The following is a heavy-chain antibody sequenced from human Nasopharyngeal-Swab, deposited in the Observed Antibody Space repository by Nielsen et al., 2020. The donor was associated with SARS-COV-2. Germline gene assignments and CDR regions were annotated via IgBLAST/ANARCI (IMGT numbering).Heavy chain of an antibody. V-gene: IGHV4-30-2*01. Sequence: WIRRPPGKGLEWIGYIYHSGSTYYNPSLKSRVTISVDRSKNQFSLKLSSVTAADTAVYYCARAVYYYYYMDVWGKGTTVTVSS. CDR3: ARAVYYYYYMDV. CDR2: IYHSGST. D-gene: IGHD4-11*01. J-gene: IGHJ6*03.